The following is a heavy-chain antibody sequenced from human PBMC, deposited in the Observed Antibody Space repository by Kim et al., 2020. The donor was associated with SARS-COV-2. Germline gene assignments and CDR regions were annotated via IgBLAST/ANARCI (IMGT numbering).Heavy chain of an antibody. J-gene: IGHJ3*02. D-gene: IGHD2-2*01. V-gene: IGHV1-69*01. Sequence: QKFQGRVTITADESTSTAYMELSSLRSEDTAVYYCARDMGVPAAIFAFDIWGQGTMVTVSS. CDR3: ARDMGVPAAIFAFDI.